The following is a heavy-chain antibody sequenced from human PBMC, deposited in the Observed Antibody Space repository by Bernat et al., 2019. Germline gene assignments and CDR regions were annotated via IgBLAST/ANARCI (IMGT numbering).Heavy chain of an antibody. CDR1: GFTFSSYA. CDR2: ISGSGGST. J-gene: IGHJ4*02. Sequence: EVQLLESGGNLVQPGGSLRLSCAASGFTFSSYAMSWFRQAPRKGLEWVSVISGSGGSTNYAASVKGRFTISRDNSKNPLYLQMNSLRAEDTAVYYCAKVRVATKGGFDYWGQGTLVTVSS. D-gene: IGHD5-12*01. V-gene: IGHV3-23*01. CDR3: AKVRVATKGGFDY.